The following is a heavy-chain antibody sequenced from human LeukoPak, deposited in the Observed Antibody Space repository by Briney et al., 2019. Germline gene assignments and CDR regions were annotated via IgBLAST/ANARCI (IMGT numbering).Heavy chain of an antibody. CDR2: INHSGST. CDR3: ARLADCSTSCQGSGDY. Sequence: SETLSLTCTVSGGSISSGGYYWSWIRQPPGKGLEWIGEINHSGSTNYNPSLKSRVTISVDTSKNQFSLKLSSVTAADTAVYYCARLADCSTSCQGSGDYWGQGTLVTVSS. V-gene: IGHV4-39*07. CDR1: GGSISSGGYY. J-gene: IGHJ4*02. D-gene: IGHD2-2*01.